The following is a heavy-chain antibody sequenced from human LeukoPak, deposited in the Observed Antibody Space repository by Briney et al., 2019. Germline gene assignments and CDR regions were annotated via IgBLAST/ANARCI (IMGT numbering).Heavy chain of an antibody. CDR2: ISGSGGST. J-gene: IGHJ4*02. Sequence: GGSLRLSCAASGFTFSSYAMSWVRRAPGKGLEWVSAISGSGGSTYYADSVKGRFTISRDNSKNTLYLQMNSLRAEDTAVYYCAKVSEPGYCSSTSCYGGIDYWGQGTLVTVSS. CDR3: AKVSEPGYCSSTSCYGGIDY. CDR1: GFTFSSYA. D-gene: IGHD2-2*01. V-gene: IGHV3-23*01.